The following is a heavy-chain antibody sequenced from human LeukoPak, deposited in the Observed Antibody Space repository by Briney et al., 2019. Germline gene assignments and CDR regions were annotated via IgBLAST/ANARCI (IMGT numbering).Heavy chain of an antibody. D-gene: IGHD1-26*01. CDR2: ISSSGSDT. Sequence: GGSLRLSCAASGFTFSSSAMTWVRQAPGKGLEWVSAISSSGSDTIYTDSVGDRFTISRVNSKNTLYLQMNSLRAEDTAVYYCAKGGSYAPLDYWGQGTLVTVSS. CDR1: GFTFSSSA. CDR3: AKGGSYAPLDY. V-gene: IGHV3-23*01. J-gene: IGHJ4*02.